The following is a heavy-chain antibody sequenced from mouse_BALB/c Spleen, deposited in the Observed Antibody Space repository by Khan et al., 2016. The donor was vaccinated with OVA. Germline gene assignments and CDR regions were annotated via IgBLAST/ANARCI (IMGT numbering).Heavy chain of an antibody. Sequence: EVQLQESGPGLVKPSQSLSLTCTVTGYSITSDYAWNWIRQFPGNKLEWMGFISYSGNTKYNPSLKSRFSITRDTSKNQFFLHLNSVTIEDTATYYWARVYGGDFDYWGQGTTLTVSS. CDR1: GYSITSDYA. V-gene: IGHV3-2*02. CDR2: ISYSGNT. CDR3: ARVYGGDFDY. D-gene: IGHD1-1*01. J-gene: IGHJ2*01.